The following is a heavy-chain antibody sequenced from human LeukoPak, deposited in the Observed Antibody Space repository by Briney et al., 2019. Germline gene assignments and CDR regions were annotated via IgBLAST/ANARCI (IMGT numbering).Heavy chain of an antibody. D-gene: IGHD3-22*01. CDR3: ARAFTYYDSSGYEV. J-gene: IGHJ4*02. Sequence: KPSETLSLTCAVYGGSFSDYFWTWIRQPPGEGLEWIGEINHRGSTNYNSSLESRLTISVDTSKSQFSLRLSSVTAADTAVYYCARAFTYYDSSGYEVWGQGTLVTVSS. CDR2: INHRGST. V-gene: IGHV4-34*01. CDR1: GGSFSDYF.